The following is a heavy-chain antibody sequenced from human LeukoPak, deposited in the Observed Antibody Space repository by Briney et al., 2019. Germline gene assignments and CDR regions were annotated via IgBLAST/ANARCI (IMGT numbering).Heavy chain of an antibody. D-gene: IGHD3-10*01. J-gene: IGHJ6*02. V-gene: IGHV5-51*01. CDR2: IYPGDSDT. CDR3: ARGSGSYPYYYYGMDV. Sequence: GESLKISCQGSGYTFTSYWIAWVRQMPGKGLEWMGIIYPGDSDTRYSPSFQGQVTISADKSISTAYLQWSSLKASDTAMYYCARGSGSYPYYYYGMDVWGQGTTITVSS. CDR1: GYTFTSYW.